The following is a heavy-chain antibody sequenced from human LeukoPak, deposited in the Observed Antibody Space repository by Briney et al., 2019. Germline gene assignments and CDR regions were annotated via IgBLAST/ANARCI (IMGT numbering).Heavy chain of an antibody. D-gene: IGHD3-3*01. CDR3: ARVGFWSGYYTPFDY. V-gene: IGHV1-18*01. CDR2: ISAYNGNT. CDR1: GYTFTSYG. J-gene: IGHJ4*02. Sequence: ASVKVSCKASGYTFTSYGIIWVRQAPGQGLEWMGWISAYNGNTNYAQKLQGRVTMTTDTSTSTAYMELRSLRSDDTAVYYCARVGFWSGYYTPFDYWGQGTLVTVSS.